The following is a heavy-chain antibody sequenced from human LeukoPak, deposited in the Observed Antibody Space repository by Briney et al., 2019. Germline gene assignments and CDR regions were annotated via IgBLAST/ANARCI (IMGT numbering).Heavy chain of an antibody. J-gene: IGHJ3*02. CDR2: IYYSGST. Sequence: SETLSLTCTVSGGSISSYYWSWIRLPPVKVLPSIGYIYYSGSTNYNPSLKSRVTISVDTSKNHFSLKLSSLTAADTAVYYCSVGSSWYSPYTFDIWGQGTMVTASS. CDR3: SVGSSWYSPYTFDI. CDR1: GGSISSYY. D-gene: IGHD6-13*01. V-gene: IGHV4-59*08.